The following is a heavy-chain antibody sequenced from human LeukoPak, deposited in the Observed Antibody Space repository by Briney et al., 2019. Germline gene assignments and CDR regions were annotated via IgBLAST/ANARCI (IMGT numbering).Heavy chain of an antibody. CDR3: AIMHPYYDGNGYWVQ. V-gene: IGHV3-23*01. Sequence: GGSLRLSCAASGFTFSSYAMSWVRQAPGKGLKGVSGISVSGTSTSNADSVKGRFTISRDNPRNTLYLQMNSLRAEDTALYYCAIMHPYYDGNGYWVQWGQGTLVTVSS. CDR1: GFTFSSYA. CDR2: ISVSGTST. J-gene: IGHJ4*02. D-gene: IGHD3-22*01.